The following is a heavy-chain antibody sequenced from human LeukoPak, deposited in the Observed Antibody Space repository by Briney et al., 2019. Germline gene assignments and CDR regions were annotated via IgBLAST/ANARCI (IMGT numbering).Heavy chain of an antibody. J-gene: IGHJ4*02. D-gene: IGHD4-23*01. Sequence: GGSLRLSCAASGFTFSKYAMSWVRQAPGKGLEWVSYISSSSSTIYYADSVKGRFTISRDNAKNSLYLQMNSLRAEDTAVYYCARGVTPFDFYFDYWGQGTLVTVSS. V-gene: IGHV3-48*01. CDR3: ARGVTPFDFYFDY. CDR1: GFTFSKYA. CDR2: ISSSSSTI.